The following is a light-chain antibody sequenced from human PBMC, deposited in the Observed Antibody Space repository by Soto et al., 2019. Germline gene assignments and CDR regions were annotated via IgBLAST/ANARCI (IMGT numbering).Light chain of an antibody. CDR1: QTISIW. V-gene: IGKV1-5*03. J-gene: IGKJ4*01. CDR2: KAS. CDR3: QQYLSFPLT. Sequence: DIQMTQSPSTLSASVGDRVTITCRASQTISIWLAWYQQKAGKAPKLLIYKASSLESGVPSRFSGSGSGTEFTLTISSLQPDDFATYYCQQYLSFPLTFGGGSKVDLK.